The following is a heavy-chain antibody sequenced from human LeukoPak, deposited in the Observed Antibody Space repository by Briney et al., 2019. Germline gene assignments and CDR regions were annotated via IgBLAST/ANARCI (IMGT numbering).Heavy chain of an antibody. CDR1: GFTFGDYA. CDR3: TRLYSGKLSSLTMVREGDYFDY. D-gene: IGHD3-10*01. Sequence: GGSLRLSCTASGFTFGDYAMSWVRQAPGKGLEWVGFIRSNAYGGTNEYAASVRGRFTISRDDSNSIAYLQMNSLKTEDTAVYYCTRLYSGKLSSLTMVREGDYFDYWGQGTMVTVSS. CDR2: IRSNAYGGTN. V-gene: IGHV3-49*04. J-gene: IGHJ4*02.